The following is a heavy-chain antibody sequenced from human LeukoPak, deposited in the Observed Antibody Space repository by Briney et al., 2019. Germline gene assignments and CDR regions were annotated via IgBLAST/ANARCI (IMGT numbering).Heavy chain of an antibody. CDR2: MNPNSGNT. CDR3: ARDLYRDSLPVSWFDP. V-gene: IGHV1-8*01. D-gene: IGHD4-11*01. Sequence: ASVKVSCKASGYTFTIYDINWVRQATGQGLEWMGYMNPNSGNTGYAQKFQGRVTMTRNTSISTAYMELSSLRSGDTAVYYCARDLYRDSLPVSWFDPWGQGTLVTVSS. CDR1: GYTFTIYD. J-gene: IGHJ5*02.